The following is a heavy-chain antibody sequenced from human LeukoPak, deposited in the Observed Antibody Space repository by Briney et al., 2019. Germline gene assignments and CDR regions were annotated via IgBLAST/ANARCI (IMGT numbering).Heavy chain of an antibody. CDR3: AKDITAAGPYYFDY. V-gene: IGHV3-9*01. Sequence: GGSLRLSCAASGFTFDDYAMHWVRHAPGKGLEWVSGISWNSGSIGYADSVKGRFTISRDNAKNSLYLQMNSLRAEDTALYYCAKDITAAGPYYFDYWGQGTLVTVSS. CDR2: ISWNSGSI. J-gene: IGHJ4*02. CDR1: GFTFDDYA. D-gene: IGHD6-13*01.